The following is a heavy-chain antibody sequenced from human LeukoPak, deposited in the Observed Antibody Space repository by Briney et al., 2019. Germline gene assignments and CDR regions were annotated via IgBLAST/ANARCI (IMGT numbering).Heavy chain of an antibody. V-gene: IGHV3-7*01. CDR1: GFTFSSYA. J-gene: IGHJ3*02. Sequence: GGSLRLSCAASGFTFSSYAMSWVRQAPGKGLERVANIKQDGSEKYYVDSVKGRFTISRDNAKNSLYLQMNSLRAEGTAMYYCARQWFGVAPSRNDAFDIWGQGTMVTVSS. D-gene: IGHD3-10*01. CDR3: ARQWFGVAPSRNDAFDI. CDR2: IKQDGSEK.